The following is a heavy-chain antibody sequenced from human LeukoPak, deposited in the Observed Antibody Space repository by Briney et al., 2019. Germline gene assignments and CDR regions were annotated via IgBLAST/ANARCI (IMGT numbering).Heavy chain of an antibody. J-gene: IGHJ6*02. CDR1: GGSISSYY. D-gene: IGHD2-2*01. V-gene: IGHV4-59*08. CDR3: ARLPGYAHYYYYGMDV. CDR2: IYYSGST. Sequence: TPSETLSLTCTVSGGSISSYYWSWIRQPPGKGLEWIGYIYYSGSTNYNPSLKSRVTISVDTSKNQFSLKLSSVTAADTAVYYCARLPGYAHYYYYGMDVWGQGTTVTVSS.